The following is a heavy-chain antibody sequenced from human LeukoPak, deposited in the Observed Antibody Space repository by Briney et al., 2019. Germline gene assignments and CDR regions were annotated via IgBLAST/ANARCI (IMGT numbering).Heavy chain of an antibody. D-gene: IGHD6-13*01. CDR2: INPSGGST. Sequence: RASVKVSCKASGYTFTGYYMHWVRQAPGQGLEWMGIINPSGGSTSYAQKFQGRVTMTRDMSTSTVYMELSSLRSEDTAVYYCAMTTAAASADPTPAPYYFDYWGQGTLVTVSS. V-gene: IGHV1-46*01. J-gene: IGHJ4*02. CDR3: AMTTAAASADPTPAPYYFDY. CDR1: GYTFTGYY.